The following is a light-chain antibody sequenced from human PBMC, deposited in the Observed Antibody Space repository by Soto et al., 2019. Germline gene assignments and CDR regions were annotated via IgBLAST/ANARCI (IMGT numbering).Light chain of an antibody. J-gene: IGKJ1*01. V-gene: IGKV3-20*01. CDR2: GAY. CDR1: QNVSSIS. CDR3: QQYDTSPPWA. Sequence: EIVLTQSPGTLSLSPGERATLSCRASQNVSSISLAWYQQKPGQAPRLPISGAYSMATGIPDRFSGSESGTGFTRTISRLAPEDLAVDYCQQYDTSPPWAFGQGTKVEI.